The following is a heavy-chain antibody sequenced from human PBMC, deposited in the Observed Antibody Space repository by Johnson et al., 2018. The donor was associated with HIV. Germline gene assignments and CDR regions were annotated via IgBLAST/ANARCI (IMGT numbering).Heavy chain of an antibody. D-gene: IGHD7-27*01. CDR3: ARALWGARAFDI. J-gene: IGHJ3*02. CDR2: ISWNSGSI. V-gene: IGHV3-9*01. CDR1: GFTFDDYA. Sequence: VQLVESGGGLVQPGRSLRLSCAASGFTFDDYAMHWVRQAPGKGLEWVSGISWNSGSIGYADPVKGRFTISRDNAKNSLYLQMNSLRAEDTALYYCARALWGARAFDIWGQGTMVTVSS.